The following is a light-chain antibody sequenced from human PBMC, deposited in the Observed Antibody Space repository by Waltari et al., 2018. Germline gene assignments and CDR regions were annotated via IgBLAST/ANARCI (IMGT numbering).Light chain of an antibody. CDR3: QQYYSSPYT. CDR1: QSVLSRSNNKNY. V-gene: IGKV4-1*01. J-gene: IGKJ2*01. Sequence: DIVMTQSPDSLAVSLGERATINCKSSQSVLSRSNNKNYLTWYQQKPGQPPKVLIYWASIRESVVSDRFRGSGSATDSTLTISSLQAEDVAVYYCQQYYSSPYTFGQGTKLEIK. CDR2: WAS.